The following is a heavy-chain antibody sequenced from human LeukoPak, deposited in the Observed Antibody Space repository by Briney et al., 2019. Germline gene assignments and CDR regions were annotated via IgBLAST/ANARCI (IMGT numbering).Heavy chain of an antibody. J-gene: IGHJ4*02. D-gene: IGHD3-10*01. Sequence: SVKVSCKASGGTFSSYAISWVRQAPGQGLEWMGRIIPIFGTTNYAQKFQGRVTITTDESTSTAYMELSSLRSEDTAVYYCARGGGSGSYGFDYWGQGTLVTVSS. V-gene: IGHV1-69*05. CDR2: IIPIFGTT. CDR3: ARGGGSGSYGFDY. CDR1: GGTFSSYA.